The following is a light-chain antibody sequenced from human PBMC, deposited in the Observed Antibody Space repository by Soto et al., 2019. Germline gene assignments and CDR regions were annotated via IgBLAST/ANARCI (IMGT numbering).Light chain of an antibody. CDR3: QTWGTGIHV. V-gene: IGLV4-69*01. CDR2: LNSDGSH. Sequence: HPVLTQSPSASASLGASVKLTCTLSSRHSNYAIAWHQQQPEKGPRYLMKLNSDGSHFKGDGIPDRFSGSSSGAERYLTISTLQSEDEADYYCQTWGTGIHVFGTGTKLTVL. CDR1: SRHSNYA. J-gene: IGLJ1*01.